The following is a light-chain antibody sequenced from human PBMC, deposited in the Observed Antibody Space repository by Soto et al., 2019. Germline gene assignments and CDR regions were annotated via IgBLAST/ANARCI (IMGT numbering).Light chain of an antibody. Sequence: EIVLTQSPGTLSLSPGERATLSCRASQSVSSNYLAWYQKSPGQPPSLLIYGASNRANGVPDRFSGSGSGTDFTLTISRLEPEDFSVYYCQQYNNWPRTFGQGTKVEIK. CDR3: QQYNNWPRT. J-gene: IGKJ1*01. CDR2: GAS. CDR1: QSVSSNY. V-gene: IGKV3-20*01.